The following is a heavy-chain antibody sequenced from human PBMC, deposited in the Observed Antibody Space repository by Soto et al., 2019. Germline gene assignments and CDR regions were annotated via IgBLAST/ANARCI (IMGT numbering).Heavy chain of an antibody. V-gene: IGHV3-23*01. J-gene: IGHJ6*02. D-gene: IGHD4-17*01. Sequence: GGSLRLSCAASGFSFNFYVMTWVRQAPGKGLEWVSGMSGSGGHIYYADSVKGRFTISRDNSKNTLYLQMDSLRAEDKAVYYCARDGTTGTANYHYAMDVWGQGT. CDR3: ARDGTTGTANYHYAMDV. CDR1: GFSFNFYV. CDR2: MSGSGGHI.